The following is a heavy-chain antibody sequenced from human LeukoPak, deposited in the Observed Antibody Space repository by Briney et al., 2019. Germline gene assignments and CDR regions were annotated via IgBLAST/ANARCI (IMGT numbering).Heavy chain of an antibody. Sequence: ASVKVSCKASGYTFNSYYMHWVRQAPGQGLEWMGIINTSGGSTTYAQKFQGRVSMTRDTSTSTVYLEVSSLRSEDTAVYYCARSQGGNTLWFDPWGQGTLVTVSS. D-gene: IGHD4-23*01. J-gene: IGHJ5*02. V-gene: IGHV1-46*02. CDR1: GYTFNSYY. CDR2: INTSGGST. CDR3: ARSQGGNTLWFDP.